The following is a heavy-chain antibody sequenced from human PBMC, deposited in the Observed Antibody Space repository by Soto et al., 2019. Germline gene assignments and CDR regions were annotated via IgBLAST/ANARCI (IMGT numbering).Heavy chain of an antibody. D-gene: IGHD3-22*01. CDR2: INHSGST. CDR3: ARHPNLYYFDRSAMGAFDI. Sequence: SETLSLTCAVYGGSGGSFSGCYWSWIRQPPGKGLEWIGEINHSGSTNYNPSLKSRVTISVDTSKNQFSLKLSSVTAADTAVYYCARHPNLYYFDRSAMGAFDIWGQGTMVTVSS. V-gene: IGHV4-34*01. CDR1: GGSGGSFSGCY. J-gene: IGHJ3*02.